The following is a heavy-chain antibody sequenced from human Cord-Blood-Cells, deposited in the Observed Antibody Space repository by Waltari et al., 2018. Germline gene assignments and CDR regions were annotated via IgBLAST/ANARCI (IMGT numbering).Heavy chain of an antibody. CDR3: ARGEPIVVVPAATAEDWFDP. Sequence: QVQLVQSGAEVKKPGSSVKVSCKPSGGTFSSYAISWVREGPGHGLAGMGRIIPILGIANYAQKFQGRVTITADKSTNTAYMELSSLRSEDTAVYYCARGEPIVVVPAATAEDWFDPWGQGTLVTVSS. CDR1: GGTFSSYA. J-gene: IGHJ5*02. V-gene: IGHV1-69*09. D-gene: IGHD2-2*01. CDR2: IIPILGIA.